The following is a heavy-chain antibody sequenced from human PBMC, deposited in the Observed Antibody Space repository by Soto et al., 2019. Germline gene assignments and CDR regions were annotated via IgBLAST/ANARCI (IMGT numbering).Heavy chain of an antibody. CDR1: GYTFTSHD. CDR3: ANQISPHSYYYCYMDV. V-gene: IGHV1-8*01. Sequence: ASVKVSCKASGYTFTSHDINWVRQATGQGLEWMGWMNPNSGNTGYAQKFQGRVTLTSNTSISTAYMELSSLRSEDTAVYYCANQISPHSYYYCYMDVWGKGTTGTVSS. J-gene: IGHJ6*03. D-gene: IGHD2-15*01. CDR2: MNPNSGNT.